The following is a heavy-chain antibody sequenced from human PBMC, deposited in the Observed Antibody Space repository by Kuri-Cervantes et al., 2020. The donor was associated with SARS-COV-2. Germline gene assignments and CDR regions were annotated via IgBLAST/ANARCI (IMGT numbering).Heavy chain of an antibody. CDR1: GFTFSSYG. V-gene: IGHV3-30*02. J-gene: IGHJ4*02. CDR2: IRYDGSNK. Sequence: GGSLRLSCAASGFTFSSYGMHWVRQAPGKGLEWVAFIRYDGSNKYYADFVKGRFTISRDNSKNTLYLQMNSLRAEDTAVYYCAREYDFRRTFDYWGQGTLVTVSS. CDR3: AREYDFRRTFDY. D-gene: IGHD3-3*01.